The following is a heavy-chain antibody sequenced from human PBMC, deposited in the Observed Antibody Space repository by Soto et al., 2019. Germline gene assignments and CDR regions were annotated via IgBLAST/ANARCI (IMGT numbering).Heavy chain of an antibody. J-gene: IGHJ4*02. Sequence: QVQVVESGGGLVKPGGSLRLSCVASGFTFSDYYMGWVRQAPGKGLEWVSYLSQTATAIHYADSVRGRFTISRDNAKNSLYLEMSSLRAEDTAMYYCARWSSAFDYWGRGTLVTVSS. CDR1: GFTFSDYY. CDR3: ARWSSAFDY. V-gene: IGHV3-11*01. CDR2: LSQTATAI.